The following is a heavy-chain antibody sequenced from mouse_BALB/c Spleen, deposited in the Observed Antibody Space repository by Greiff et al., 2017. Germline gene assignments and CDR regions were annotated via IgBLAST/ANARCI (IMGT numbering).Heavy chain of an antibody. J-gene: IGHJ4*01. V-gene: IGHV5-9-4*01. Sequence: DVQLVESGGGLVKPGGSLKLSCAASGFTFSSYAMSWVRQSPEKRLEWVAEISSGGSYTYYPDTVTGRFTISRDNAKNTLYLEMSSLRSEDTAMYYCARDNYRYDGGYAMDYWGQGTSVTVSS. D-gene: IGHD2-14*01. CDR2: ISSGGSYT. CDR3: ARDNYRYDGGYAMDY. CDR1: GFTFSSYA.